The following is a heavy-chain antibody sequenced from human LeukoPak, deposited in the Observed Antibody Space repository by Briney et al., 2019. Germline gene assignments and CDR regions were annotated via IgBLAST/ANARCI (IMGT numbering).Heavy chain of an antibody. CDR2: IYYSGST. J-gene: IGHJ6*02. D-gene: IGHD2-2*01. CDR3: ARVPRVVPAATSMYYYYGMDV. CDR1: GGSISSYY. Sequence: PSETLSLTCSVSGGSISSYYWSWIRQPPGKGLEWIGYIYYSGSTNYNPSLKSRVTISVDPSKNQFSLKLSSVTAADTAVYYCARVPRVVPAATSMYYYYGMDVWGQGTTVTVSS. V-gene: IGHV4-59*01.